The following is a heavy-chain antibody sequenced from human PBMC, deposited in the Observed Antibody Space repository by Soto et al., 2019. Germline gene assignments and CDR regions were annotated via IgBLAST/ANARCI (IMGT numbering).Heavy chain of an antibody. CDR2: ISNNGVST. V-gene: IGHV3-64*01. CDR3: ARGGPYHLLSDFDY. CDR1: GFSFSNYA. D-gene: IGHD2-2*01. Sequence: EVQLVESGGILVQPGGSLRLSCVASGFSFSNYAMHWVRQAPGQGLEYVSAISNNGVSTYYANSVKGRFIISRDNSKNKLYLQMGSLRAEDMAVYYCARGGPYHLLSDFDYWGQGTLVTVSS. J-gene: IGHJ4*02.